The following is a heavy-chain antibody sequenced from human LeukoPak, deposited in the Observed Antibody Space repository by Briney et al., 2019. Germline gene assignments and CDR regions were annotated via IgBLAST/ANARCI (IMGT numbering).Heavy chain of an antibody. CDR1: GYTFTGYY. D-gene: IGHD4-17*01. Sequence: PGASVKASCKASGYTFTGYYMHWVRQAPGQGLEWMGWINPNSGGTNYAQKFQGRVTMTRDTSISTAYMELSRLRSDDTAVYYCARDRGDYGDYKKDYWGQGTLVTVSS. V-gene: IGHV1-2*02. CDR3: ARDRGDYGDYKKDY. CDR2: INPNSGGT. J-gene: IGHJ4*02.